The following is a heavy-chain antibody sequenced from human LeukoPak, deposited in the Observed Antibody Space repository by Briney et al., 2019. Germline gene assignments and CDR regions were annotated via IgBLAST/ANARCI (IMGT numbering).Heavy chain of an antibody. CDR3: VRDRYSSGWYGMDV. D-gene: IGHD6-19*01. CDR1: GFTFSSYA. V-gene: IGHV3-64*01. J-gene: IGHJ6*02. Sequence: PGGSLRLSCAASGFTFSSYAMHWVRQAPGKGLEYVSAISSNGGTTYYANSVKGRFTISRDNSKNTLHLQMGSLRAEDTAVYYCVRDRYSSGWYGMDVWGQGTTVTVSS. CDR2: ISSNGGTT.